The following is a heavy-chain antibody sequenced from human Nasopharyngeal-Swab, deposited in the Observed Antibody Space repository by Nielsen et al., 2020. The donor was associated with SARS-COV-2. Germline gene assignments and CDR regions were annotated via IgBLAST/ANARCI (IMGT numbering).Heavy chain of an antibody. D-gene: IGHD5-12*01. CDR3: ARGPVPLRFVGMDV. CDR1: GGTFSSYA. V-gene: IGHV1-69*06. J-gene: IGHJ6*03. CDR2: IIPIFGTA. Sequence: SVKVSCKASGGTFSSYAISWVRQAPGQGLEWMGGIIPIFGTANYAQKFQGRVTITADKSTSTAYMGLSSLRSEDTAVYYCARGPVPLRFVGMDVWGKGTTVTVSS.